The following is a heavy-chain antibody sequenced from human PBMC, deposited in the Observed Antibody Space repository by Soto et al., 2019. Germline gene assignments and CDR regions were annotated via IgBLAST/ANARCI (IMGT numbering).Heavy chain of an antibody. J-gene: IGHJ4*02. D-gene: IGHD3-3*01. Sequence: QVQLVESGGGVVQPGRSLRLSCAASGFTFSSYARHWVRQAPGKGLEWVAVISYDGSNKYYADSVKGRFTISRDNSKNTLYLQMNSLRAEDTAVYYCARAVTKYYDFWSGFDYWGQGTLVTVSS. V-gene: IGHV3-30-3*01. CDR3: ARAVTKYYDFWSGFDY. CDR2: ISYDGSNK. CDR1: GFTFSSYA.